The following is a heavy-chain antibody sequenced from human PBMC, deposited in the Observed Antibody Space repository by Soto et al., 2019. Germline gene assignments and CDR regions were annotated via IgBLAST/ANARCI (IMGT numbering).Heavy chain of an antibody. CDR1: GGSISSYY. CDR3: ARHNYGSGSTYFDY. V-gene: IGHV4-59*08. Sequence: QVQLQESGPGLVKPSETLSLTCTVSGGSISSYYWCWIRQPPGKGLEWIGYIYYSGSTNYNPSLKSRVTISVDTSKNQFSLKLNSMTAADTAVYYCARHNYGSGSTYFDYWGQGTLVTVSS. CDR2: IYYSGST. D-gene: IGHD3-10*01. J-gene: IGHJ4*02.